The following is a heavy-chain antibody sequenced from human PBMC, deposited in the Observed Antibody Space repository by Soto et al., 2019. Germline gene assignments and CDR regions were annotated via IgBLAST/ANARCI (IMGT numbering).Heavy chain of an antibody. J-gene: IGHJ4*01. Sequence: ASVKVSCKASGYTFTNYYMHWVRQAPGQGLEWMGIINPSGGSTSYAQKFQGRVTMTRDTSTSTVYIELSSLRSEDTAMYYCARDMGRYYHASSGPYWGFDYW. D-gene: IGHD3-22*01. CDR3: ARDMGRYYHASSGPYWGFDY. CDR1: GYTFTNYY. V-gene: IGHV1-46*01. CDR2: INPSGGST.